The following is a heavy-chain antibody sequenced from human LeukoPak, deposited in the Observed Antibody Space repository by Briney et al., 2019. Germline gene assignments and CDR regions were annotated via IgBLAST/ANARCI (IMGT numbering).Heavy chain of an antibody. CDR1: GGSISYYY. D-gene: IGHD6-13*01. Sequence: SETLSLTCTVSGGSISYYYWSWIRQPPGKGLEWIGHIYHSGSTNYNPSFKSRVTISVDTSQNYFSLKLSSVTAADTAVYYCVRPAGTRHNYGMDVWGQGTTVTVSS. J-gene: IGHJ6*02. V-gene: IGHV4-59*08. CDR2: IYHSGST. CDR3: VRPAGTRHNYGMDV.